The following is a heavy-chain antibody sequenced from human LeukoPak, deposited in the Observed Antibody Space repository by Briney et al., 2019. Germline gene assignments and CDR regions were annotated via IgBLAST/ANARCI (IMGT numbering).Heavy chain of an antibody. J-gene: IGHJ3*02. Sequence: AGGSLRLSCAASGFTFSTYDMHWVRQVTGKGLEWVSAIGIGGATYYAGSVKGRFTISRENAKNSLYLQMNSLRAGDTAVYYCAREAGAGSHGFDAIDISGQGTMVTVSS. CDR3: AREAGAGSHGFDAIDI. V-gene: IGHV3-13*04. CDR1: GFTFSTYD. CDR2: IGIGGAT. D-gene: IGHD3-16*01.